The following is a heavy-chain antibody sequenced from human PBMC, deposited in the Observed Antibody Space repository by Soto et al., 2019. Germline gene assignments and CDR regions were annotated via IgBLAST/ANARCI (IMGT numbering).Heavy chain of an antibody. J-gene: IGHJ4*02. Sequence: SETLSLTCTVSGGSISSYYWSWIRQPPGKGLEWIGYIYYSGSTNYNPSLKSRVTISVDTSKNQFSLKLSSVTAADTAVYYCARGGHYVWGSYRYTFDYWGQVTLVTVSS. CDR1: GGSISSYY. V-gene: IGHV4-59*01. CDR3: ARGGHYVWGSYRYTFDY. D-gene: IGHD3-16*02. CDR2: IYYSGST.